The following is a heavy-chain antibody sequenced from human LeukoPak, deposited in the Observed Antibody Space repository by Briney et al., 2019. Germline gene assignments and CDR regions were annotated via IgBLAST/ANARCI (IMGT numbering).Heavy chain of an antibody. J-gene: IGHJ4*02. CDR3: ARTSGVSVAGSPYYFDF. Sequence: EASVKVSCKASGYLFINYGITWLRQAPGQGLECMGWISPYSGNTDYAQKLQGRVTMTTDRSTTTAYMELRSLGFDDTAVYYCARTSGVSVAGSPYYFDFWGQGTLITVSS. CDR2: ISPYSGNT. D-gene: IGHD6-13*01. CDR1: GYLFINYG. V-gene: IGHV1-18*01.